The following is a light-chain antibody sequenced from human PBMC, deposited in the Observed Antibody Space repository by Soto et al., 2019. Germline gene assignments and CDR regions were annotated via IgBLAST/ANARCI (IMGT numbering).Light chain of an antibody. CDR3: QQSYRAPQYT. V-gene: IGKV1-39*01. CDR1: QNIDNY. Sequence: DIQMTQSPSSLSASVGDRVTITCRASQNIDNYLNWYQQRPGKAPKPLIYSVSRLQGGVSSRFSGSGYGTDFTLTINSLRPDDCAAYYCQQSYRAPQYTFGQGNKVDIQ. CDR2: SVS. J-gene: IGKJ2*01.